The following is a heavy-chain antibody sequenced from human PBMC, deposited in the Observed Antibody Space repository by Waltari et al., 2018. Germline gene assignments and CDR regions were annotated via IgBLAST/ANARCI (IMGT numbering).Heavy chain of an antibody. CDR3: ARVSTYYDFWSGRAGYGMDV. J-gene: IGHJ6*02. CDR2: INHSGST. CDR1: GGSFRGYY. D-gene: IGHD3-3*01. Sequence: QVQLQQWGAGLLKPSETLSLTCAVYGGSFRGYYWSWIRQPPGKGLVWIGEINHSGSTNYNPSLKSRVTISVDTSKNQFSRKLSSVTAADTAVYYCARVSTYYDFWSGRAGYGMDVWGQGTTVTVSS. V-gene: IGHV4-34*01.